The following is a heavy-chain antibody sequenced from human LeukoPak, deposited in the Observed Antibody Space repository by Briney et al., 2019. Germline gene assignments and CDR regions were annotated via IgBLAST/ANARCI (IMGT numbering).Heavy chain of an antibody. CDR1: GFSFRTYT. D-gene: IGHD2-15*01. CDR3: AKSDCSGPTCYSGLDS. CDR2: ISGSGDNA. J-gene: IGHJ4*02. Sequence: GGSLRLSCEASGFSFRTYTMSWVRLAPGKGLDWVSSISGSGDNAFYADSVKGRFALSRDNSKNTLLLQMNSLRADDAAIYFCAKSDCSGPTCYSGLDSWGQGTLVTVSS. V-gene: IGHV3-23*01.